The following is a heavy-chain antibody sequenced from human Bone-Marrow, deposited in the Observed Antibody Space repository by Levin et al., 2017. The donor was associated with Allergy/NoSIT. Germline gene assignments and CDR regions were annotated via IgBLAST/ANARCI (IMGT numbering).Heavy chain of an antibody. J-gene: IGHJ6*02. CDR1: GGSINNYS. CDR3: ARGCQVMDV. V-gene: IGHV4-4*07. Sequence: SETLSLTCTVSGGSINNYSWSWIRQPAGKGLEWIGRIYSSGSTDYIPSLKSRITMSVETSKNQFSLMLNSVTAADPAVFYWARGCQVMDVWGPGTTVTVSS. CDR2: IYSSGST. D-gene: IGHD4/OR15-4a*01.